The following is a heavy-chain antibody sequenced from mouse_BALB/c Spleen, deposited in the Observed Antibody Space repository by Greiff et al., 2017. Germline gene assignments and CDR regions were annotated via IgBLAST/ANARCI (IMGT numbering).Heavy chain of an antibody. V-gene: IGHV1S81*02. Sequence: VQLQQPGAELVKPGASVKLSCKASGYTFTSYWMHWVKQRPGQGLEWIGEINPSNGRTNYNEKFKSKATLTVDKSSSTAYMQLSSLTSEDSAVYYCARDDGSYFDYWGQGTTLTVSS. D-gene: IGHD2-3*01. J-gene: IGHJ2*01. CDR2: INPSNGRT. CDR3: ARDDGSYFDY. CDR1: GYTFTSYW.